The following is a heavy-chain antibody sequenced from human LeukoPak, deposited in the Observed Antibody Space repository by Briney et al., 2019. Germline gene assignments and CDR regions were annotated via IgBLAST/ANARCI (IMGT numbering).Heavy chain of an antibody. Sequence: GASVKVSCKASGGTFSSYAISWVRQAPGQGLEWMGGIIPIFGTADYAQKFQGRVTITADESTSTAYMELSSLRSEDTAVYYCARASLERRRDYYFGMDVWGQGTTVTVSS. CDR2: IIPIFGTA. V-gene: IGHV1-69*13. J-gene: IGHJ6*02. CDR3: ARASLERRRDYYFGMDV. CDR1: GGTFSSYA. D-gene: IGHD1-1*01.